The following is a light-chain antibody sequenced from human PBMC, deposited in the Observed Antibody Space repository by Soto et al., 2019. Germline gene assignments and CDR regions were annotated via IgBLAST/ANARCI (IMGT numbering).Light chain of an antibody. CDR2: RAS. CDR3: QHYNSYSEA. Sequence: DIQMTQSPSTVSASVGDGVTITCRASQTISSWLAWYQQKPGKAPKLLIYRASTLKSGVPSRFSGSGSGTEFTLTISSLQPDDFATYYCQHYNSYSEAFGQGTKV. CDR1: QTISSW. V-gene: IGKV1-5*03. J-gene: IGKJ1*01.